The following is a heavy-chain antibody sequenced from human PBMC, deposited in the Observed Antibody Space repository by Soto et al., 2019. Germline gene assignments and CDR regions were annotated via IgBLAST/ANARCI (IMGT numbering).Heavy chain of an antibody. CDR3: ARLSDILTGYTPYYYYGMDV. CDR2: IIPIFGTA. V-gene: IGHV1-69*13. J-gene: IGHJ6*02. D-gene: IGHD3-9*01. Sequence: GASVKVSCKASGGTFSSYAISWVRQAPGQGLEWMGGIIPIFGTANYAQKFQGRVTITADESTSTAYMELSSLRSEDTAVYYCARLSDILTGYTPYYYYGMDVWGQGTTVTVSS. CDR1: GGTFSSYA.